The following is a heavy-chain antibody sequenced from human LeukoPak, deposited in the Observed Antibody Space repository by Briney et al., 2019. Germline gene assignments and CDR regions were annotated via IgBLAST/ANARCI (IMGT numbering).Heavy chain of an antibody. CDR3: ARQSYGSGSYSNPNWFDP. CDR1: GGSFSGYY. D-gene: IGHD3-10*01. J-gene: IGHJ5*02. V-gene: IGHV4-34*01. CDR2: INHSGST. Sequence: SETLSLTCAVYGGSFSGYYWGWIRQPPGKGLEWIGEINHSGSTNYNPSLKSRVTISVDTSKNQFSLKLSSVTAADTAVYYCARQSYGSGSYSNPNWFDPWGQGTLVTVSS.